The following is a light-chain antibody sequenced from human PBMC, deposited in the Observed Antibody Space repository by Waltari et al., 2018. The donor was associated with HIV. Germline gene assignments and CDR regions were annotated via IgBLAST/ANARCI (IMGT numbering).Light chain of an antibody. CDR3: SAWDSSLSEWV. CDR1: DKNVGHEG. CDR2: RGG. J-gene: IGLJ3*02. V-gene: IGLV10-54*01. Sequence: TLTCTGNDKNVGHEGAGWLLRHEGHPPEVLSYRGGARPAGISQKYSASRSGNTASLTITGLRVDDEAVYYCSAWDSSLSEWVFGGGTKLTVL.